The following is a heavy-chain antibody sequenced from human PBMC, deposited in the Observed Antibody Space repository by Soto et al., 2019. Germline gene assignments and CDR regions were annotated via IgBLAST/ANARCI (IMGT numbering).Heavy chain of an antibody. J-gene: IGHJ4*02. V-gene: IGHV3-48*03. CDR2: ISSSGSTR. CDR1: GFTFSSYE. D-gene: IGHD1-26*01. Sequence: GGSLRLSCAASGFTFSSYEMNWVRQAPGKGLEWVSYISSSGSTRYYADSVKGRFTISRDNAKNSLYLQMNSLRAEDTAVYYCARDRYSGSYWSDYWGQGTLVTVSS. CDR3: ARDRYSGSYWSDY.